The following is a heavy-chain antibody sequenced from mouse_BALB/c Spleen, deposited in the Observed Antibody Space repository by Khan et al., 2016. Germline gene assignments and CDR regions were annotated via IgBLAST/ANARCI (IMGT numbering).Heavy chain of an antibody. J-gene: IGHJ2*01. CDR3: FLNYDCSSYDC. V-gene: IGHV1-9*01. CDR2: ILPGSGTS. CDR1: GYTFSSYW. D-gene: IGHD1-1*01. Sequence: QVQLQQSGAELMKPGASVKISCKATGYTFSSYWIEWVKQRPGHGLEWIGEILPGSGTSNYNEKFKDKATFTADTSSNTAYMQLSSLTSEDSAVFFCFLNYDCSSYDCWGQGTTLPVSS.